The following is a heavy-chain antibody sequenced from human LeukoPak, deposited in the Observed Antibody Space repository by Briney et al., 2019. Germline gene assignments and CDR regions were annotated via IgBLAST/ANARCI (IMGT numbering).Heavy chain of an antibody. CDR3: ARVGPRREGNNADY. CDR1: GVSVSSGSYY. D-gene: IGHD5-24*01. CDR2: IYYSGST. V-gene: IGHV4-61*01. Sequence: SETLSLTCTVSGVSVSSGSYYWSWIRQPPGKGLEWIGYIYYSGSTKYNPSLQNRLTVSVDTSKNQFSLKLSSVTAEDTAVYYCARVGPRREGNNADYWGQGTLVSVSS. J-gene: IGHJ4*02.